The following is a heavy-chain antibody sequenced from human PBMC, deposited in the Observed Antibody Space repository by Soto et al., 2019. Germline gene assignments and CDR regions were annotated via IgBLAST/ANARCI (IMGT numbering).Heavy chain of an antibody. CDR2: ISSTGKTI. J-gene: IGHJ5*02. V-gene: IGHV3-48*03. Sequence: WGSLRLSCAASGFTFGSFEMNWIRQAPGKGLEWLAYISSTGKTIHYADSVKGRFTISRDNAHNSLFLQMNSLRAEDTAVYYCARDLRDGSMKRGRFDPWGQGTLVTVSS. CDR1: GFTFGSFE. CDR3: ARDLRDGSMKRGRFDP. D-gene: IGHD3-9*01.